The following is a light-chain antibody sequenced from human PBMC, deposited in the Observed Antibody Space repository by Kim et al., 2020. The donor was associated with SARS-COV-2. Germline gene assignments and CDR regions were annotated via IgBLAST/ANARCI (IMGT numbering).Light chain of an antibody. J-gene: IGKJ4*01. Sequence: EIVLTQSPGTLSLSPGERATLSCRASQSVSSSYLAWYQRKPGQAPRLLIYGASSRATGIPDRFSGSGSGTDFTLSISRLEPKDFAVYYCQQYGSSLSLTFGGGTKVDIK. CDR2: GAS. CDR1: QSVSSSY. CDR3: QQYGSSLSLT. V-gene: IGKV3-20*01.